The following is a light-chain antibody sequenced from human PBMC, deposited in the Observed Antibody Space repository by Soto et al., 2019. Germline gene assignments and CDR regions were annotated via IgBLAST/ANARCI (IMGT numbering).Light chain of an antibody. J-gene: IGLJ2*01. CDR2: DVT. CDR3: CSYAGSYTHVV. V-gene: IGLV2-11*01. Sequence: QSALTQPRSVSGSPGQSVTISCTGTSSDVGGYNYVSWYQQHPGKAPKLMIYDVTKRPSGVPDRFSGAKSGNTTSLTISGLQEEDEADYYCCSYAGSYTHVVFGGGTKLTVL. CDR1: SSDVGGYNY.